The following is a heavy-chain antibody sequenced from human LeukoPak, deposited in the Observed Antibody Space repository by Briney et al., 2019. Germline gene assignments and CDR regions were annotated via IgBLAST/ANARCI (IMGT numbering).Heavy chain of an antibody. V-gene: IGHV3-23*01. CDR3: AKGGRKDAYIY. J-gene: IGHJ4*02. D-gene: IGHD5-24*01. CDR2: ISGSGDVT. CDR1: GFTFSSDA. Sequence: PGGSLRLSCAASGFTFSSDAMTWVRQAPGMGLEWVSVISGSGDVTSYADSVRGRFTISRDNSKNTLYPQMSSLRAEDTAVYYCAKGGRKDAYIYWGQGTLVTVSS.